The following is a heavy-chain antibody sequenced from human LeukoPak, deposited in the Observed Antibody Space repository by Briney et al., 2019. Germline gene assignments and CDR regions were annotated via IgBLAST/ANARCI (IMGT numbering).Heavy chain of an antibody. J-gene: IGHJ4*02. CDR3: ARDYSYAAIGEFDY. CDR2: IYYSGST. Sequence: SETLSLTCTVSGGSISRYYWSWIREPPGKGLGWMGYIYYSGSTNYNPSLESRVTITVDTSKTQFSLTLSSVPAADTAVYYCARDYSYAAIGEFDYWGQGTLVTVSS. D-gene: IGHD5-18*01. CDR1: GGSISRYY. V-gene: IGHV4-59*01.